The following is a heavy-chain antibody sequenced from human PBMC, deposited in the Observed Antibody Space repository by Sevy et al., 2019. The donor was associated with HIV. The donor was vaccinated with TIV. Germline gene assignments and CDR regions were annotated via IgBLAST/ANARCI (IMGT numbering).Heavy chain of an antibody. J-gene: IGHJ6*02. Sequence: ASVKVSCKASGYTFTSYGISWVRQAPGQGLEWMGWISAYNANTNYAQKLQGRVTITTDTSTSTAYMELRSLRSDDTAVYYCARDLGATMVRWYGMDVWGQGTTVTVSS. D-gene: IGHD3-10*01. V-gene: IGHV1-18*01. CDR3: ARDLGATMVRWYGMDV. CDR2: ISAYNANT. CDR1: GYTFTSYG.